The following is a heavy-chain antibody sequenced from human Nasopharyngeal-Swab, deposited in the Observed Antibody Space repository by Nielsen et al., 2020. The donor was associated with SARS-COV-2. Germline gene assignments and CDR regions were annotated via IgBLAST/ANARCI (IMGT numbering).Heavy chain of an antibody. Sequence: RQAPGKGLEWIGEINHSGSTNYNPSLKSRVTISVDTSKNQFSLKLSSVTAADTAVYYCARGHCSSTSCYPRPFDYWGQGTLVPSPQ. CDR3: ARGHCSSTSCYPRPFDY. J-gene: IGHJ4*02. CDR2: INHSGST. D-gene: IGHD2-2*01. V-gene: IGHV4-34*01.